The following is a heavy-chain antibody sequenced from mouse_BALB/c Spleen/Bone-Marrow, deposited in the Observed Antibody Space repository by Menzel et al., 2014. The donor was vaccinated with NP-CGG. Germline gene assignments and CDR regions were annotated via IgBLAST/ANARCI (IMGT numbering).Heavy chain of an antibody. CDR1: GFNIKDTY. CDR3: ANYYYGSSLFAY. CDR2: IDPANGNT. Sequence: EVQLQQSGAELVKLGASVKLSCTASGFNIKDTYMHWVKQRPEQGLEWIGRIDPANGNTKYDPKFQGKATITADTSSNTAYLQLSSLTSEDTAVYYCANYYYGSSLFAYLGQGTLVTVSA. D-gene: IGHD1-1*01. J-gene: IGHJ3*01. V-gene: IGHV14-3*02.